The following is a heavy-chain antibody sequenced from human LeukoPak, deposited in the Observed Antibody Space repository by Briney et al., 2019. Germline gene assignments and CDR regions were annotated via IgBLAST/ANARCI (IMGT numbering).Heavy chain of an antibody. Sequence: GGSLRLSCAASGFTVSDNYMSWVRQAPGKGLEWVSVMYSGGDTYYANSVKGRFTFSRDISKDTLFLQMNGLTTEDTAMYYCARDAPQVPAAGVLASWGQGTLVTVSS. CDR3: ARDAPQVPAAGVLAS. V-gene: IGHV3-53*01. CDR1: GFTVSDNY. J-gene: IGHJ5*02. CDR2: MYSGGDT. D-gene: IGHD6-13*01.